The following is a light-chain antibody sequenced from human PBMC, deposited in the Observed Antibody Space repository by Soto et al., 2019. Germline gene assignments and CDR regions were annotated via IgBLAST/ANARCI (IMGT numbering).Light chain of an antibody. CDR1: SANIGSNT. J-gene: IGLJ2*01. Sequence: QSVLTQPPSASGTPGLRVTITCSGSSANIGSNTVNWYQQLPGTAPKLGIYSNNQRPSGVPDRFSGSKSGTSASLAISGLQSEDEADYYCVAWDDSLNGYVVFGGGTKVTVL. CDR2: SNN. V-gene: IGLV1-44*01. CDR3: VAWDDSLNGYVV.